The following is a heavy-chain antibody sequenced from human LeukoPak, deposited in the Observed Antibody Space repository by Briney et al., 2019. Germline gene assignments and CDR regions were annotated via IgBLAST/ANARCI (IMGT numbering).Heavy chain of an antibody. CDR1: GGSISSGNYY. J-gene: IGHJ3*01. D-gene: IGHD3-22*01. CDR3: ARWGGGYYDSPLP. Sequence: PSETLSLTCTVSGGSISSGNYYWSWIRKPAGKGLEWIGRIYTSGSTNYNPSLKSRVTISVDTSKNQFSLKLSSVTAADTAVYYCARWGGGYYDSPLPWGQGTMVTVSS. CDR2: IYTSGST. V-gene: IGHV4-61*02.